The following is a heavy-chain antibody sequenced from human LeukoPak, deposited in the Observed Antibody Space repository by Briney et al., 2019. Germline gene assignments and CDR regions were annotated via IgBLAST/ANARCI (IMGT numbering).Heavy chain of an antibody. CDR3: ARDAETVSYCDFWSGYPTYNWFDP. J-gene: IGHJ5*02. CDR1: GYTFTSYG. CDR2: ISAYNGNT. Sequence: ASVTVSCKASGYTFTSYGISWVRQAPGQGLEWMGWISAYNGNTNYAQKLQGRVTMTTDTSTSTAYMELRSLSSDDTAVYYCARDAETVSYCDFWSGYPTYNWFDPWGQGTLVTVSS. V-gene: IGHV1-18*01. D-gene: IGHD3-3*01.